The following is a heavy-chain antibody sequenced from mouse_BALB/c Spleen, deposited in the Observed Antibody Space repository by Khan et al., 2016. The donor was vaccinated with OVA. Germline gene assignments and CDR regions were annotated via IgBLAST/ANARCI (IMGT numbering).Heavy chain of an antibody. CDR2: IGPGSSNT. CDR1: GYTFTSYW. Sequence: DLVKPGTSVKLSCKASGYTFTSYWINWIKQRPGQGLEWIGRIGPGSSNTYYNEMFKGKAALTVDTSSSIAYIQLSSLSSEDSAVYFCARADYYGRSCYAMDYWGQGTSVTVSS. CDR3: ARADYYGRSCYAMDY. J-gene: IGHJ4*01. D-gene: IGHD1-1*01. V-gene: IGHV1S41*01.